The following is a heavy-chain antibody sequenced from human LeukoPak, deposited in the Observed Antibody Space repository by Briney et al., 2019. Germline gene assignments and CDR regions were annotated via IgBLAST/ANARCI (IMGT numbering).Heavy chain of an antibody. V-gene: IGHV3-7*01. D-gene: IGHD3-10*01. CDR3: ARVAKYYYGSETYYFFEH. CDR2: INQDGSEK. Sequence: GGSLRLSCAASGFSFSNFWMGWVRQAPGKGLEWVANINQDGSEKYFVDSVKGRFTISRDNAKNSLYLQMNSLRVEDTAVYYCARVAKYYYGSETYYFFEHWGQGTPVTASS. J-gene: IGHJ4*02. CDR1: GFSFSNFW.